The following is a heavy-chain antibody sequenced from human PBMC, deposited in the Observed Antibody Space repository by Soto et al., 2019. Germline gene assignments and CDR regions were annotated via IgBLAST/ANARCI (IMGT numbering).Heavy chain of an antibody. V-gene: IGHV3-23*01. CDR1: GFTFSSYA. D-gene: IGHD2-15*01. CDR2: ISGSGGST. Sequence: EVQLLESGGGLVQPGGSLRLSCAASGFTFSSYAMSWVRQAPGKGLEWVSAISGSGGSTYYADSVKGRFTISRDNYKNTLYLQVNSMRAEYTAVYYCEKGIVVVVAASFDIWGQGTMVTVSS. CDR3: EKGIVVVVAASFDI. J-gene: IGHJ3*02.